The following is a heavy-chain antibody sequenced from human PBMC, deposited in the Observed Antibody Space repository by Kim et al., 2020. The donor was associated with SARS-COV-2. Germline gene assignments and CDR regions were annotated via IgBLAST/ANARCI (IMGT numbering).Heavy chain of an antibody. CDR3: ARDPSPSTTTTVKGVY. V-gene: IGHV3-21*01. CDR1: GFTFSSYS. D-gene: IGHD4-17*01. J-gene: IGHJ4*02. CDR2: ISSSSSYI. Sequence: GGSLRLSCAASGFTFSSYSMNWVRQAPGKGLEWVSSISSSSSYIYYADSVKGRFTISRDNAKNSLYLQMNSLRAEDTAVYYCARDPSPSTTTTVKGVYWGQGTLVTVSS.